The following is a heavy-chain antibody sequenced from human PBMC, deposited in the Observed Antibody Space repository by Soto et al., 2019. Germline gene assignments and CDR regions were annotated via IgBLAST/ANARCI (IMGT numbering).Heavy chain of an antibody. J-gene: IGHJ4*02. Sequence: QLQLVQSGAEVKKPGASVKVSCKASGYTFTGYYMHWVRQAPGQGLEWMGWISPKNGDTRYARQFQGRVTMTRDTSISTVYMELSRLRSDDTAVYYCVRDAQPSGDYYSDYWGQGTLVTVSS. CDR2: ISPKNGDT. D-gene: IGHD4-17*01. CDR1: GYTFTGYY. CDR3: VRDAQPSGDYYSDY. V-gene: IGHV1-2*02.